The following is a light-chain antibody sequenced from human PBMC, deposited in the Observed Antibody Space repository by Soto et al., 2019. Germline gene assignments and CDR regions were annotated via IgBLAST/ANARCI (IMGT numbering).Light chain of an antibody. J-gene: IGLJ1*01. V-gene: IGLV2-14*01. CDR3: SSYTSSSTLPFV. CDR2: EVS. CDR1: SSDVGGYNY. Sequence: LTQPASVSGSPGQSITISCTGTSSDVGGYNYVSWYQQHSGKAPKLMIYEVSNRPSGVSNRFSGSKSGNTASLTISGLQAEDEADYYCSSYTSSSTLPFVFGTGTKVTVL.